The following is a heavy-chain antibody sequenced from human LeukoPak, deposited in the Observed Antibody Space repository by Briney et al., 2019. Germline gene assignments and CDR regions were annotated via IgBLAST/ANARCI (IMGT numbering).Heavy chain of an antibody. J-gene: IGHJ3*02. V-gene: IGHV4-39*07. Sequence: SETLSLTCSVSGDSITRGIYYWAWIRQPAGQGLEWIGCINHGGSTYSNPSLKSRLAISVDTSKNQFSLKMSSVTAVDTAMYFCARGLPADAFDIWGQGTMVTVSS. D-gene: IGHD3-16*01. CDR1: GDSITRGIYY. CDR2: INHGGST. CDR3: ARGLPADAFDI.